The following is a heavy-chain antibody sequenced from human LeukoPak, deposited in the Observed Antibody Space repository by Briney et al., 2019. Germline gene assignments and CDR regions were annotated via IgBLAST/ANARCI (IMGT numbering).Heavy chain of an antibody. CDR1: GYTFTSYG. V-gene: IGHV1-18*01. CDR3: ARDLLGYCSGGSCPKMDV. J-gene: IGHJ6*02. CDR2: ISAYNGNT. D-gene: IGHD2-15*01. Sequence: GASVKVSCKASGYTFTSYGISWVRQAPGQGLEWMGWISAYNGNTNYAQKLQGRVTMTTDTSTSTAYMELRSLRSDDTAVYYCARDLLGYCSGGSCPKMDVWGHGTTVTVSS.